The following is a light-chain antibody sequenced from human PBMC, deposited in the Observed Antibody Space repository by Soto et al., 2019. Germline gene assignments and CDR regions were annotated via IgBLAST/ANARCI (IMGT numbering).Light chain of an antibody. CDR3: SSYAGNNNLI. CDR1: SSDVGRYNY. Sequence: QSALTQPPSASGSPEQSVTISCTGTSSDVGRYNYVSWYQQHPGKAPKLIIYEVTKRPSGVPDRFSGSKSDNTASLTVSGLQAEDEADYYCSSYAGNNNLIFGGGTKLTVL. V-gene: IGLV2-8*01. J-gene: IGLJ2*01. CDR2: EVT.